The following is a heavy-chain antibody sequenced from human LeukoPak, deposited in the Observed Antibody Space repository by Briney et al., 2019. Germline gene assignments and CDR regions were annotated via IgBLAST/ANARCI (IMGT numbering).Heavy chain of an antibody. D-gene: IGHD3-22*01. V-gene: IGHV5-51*01. CDR3: ARLVYDKSRRFDP. CDR2: IYPGDSDT. Sequence: GESLKISCKGAGYSFASQWIGWVRQMPGKGLEWMGIIYPGDSDTRYNPSFQGQVTISADKSISTAYLQWSSLKASDTAMHYCARLVYDKSRRFDPWGQGTLVTVSS. J-gene: IGHJ5*02. CDR1: GYSFASQW.